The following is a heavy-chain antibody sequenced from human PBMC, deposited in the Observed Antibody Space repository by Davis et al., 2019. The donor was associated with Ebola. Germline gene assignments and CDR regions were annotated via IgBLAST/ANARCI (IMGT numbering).Heavy chain of an antibody. V-gene: IGHV1-18*01. Sequence: ASSVQVSCKASRCTFSSYAISLVRQAPGHRLEWMGWISAYNGNTNYAQKLQGRVTMTTDTSTSTAYMELRSLRSDDTAVYYCARDLTVGANDYWGQGTLVTVSS. CDR1: RCTFSSYA. CDR2: ISAYNGNT. D-gene: IGHD1-26*01. J-gene: IGHJ4*02. CDR3: ARDLTVGANDY.